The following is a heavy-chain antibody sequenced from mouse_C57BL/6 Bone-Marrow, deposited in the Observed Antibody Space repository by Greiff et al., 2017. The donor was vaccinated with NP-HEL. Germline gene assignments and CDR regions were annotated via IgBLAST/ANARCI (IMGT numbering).Heavy chain of an antibody. V-gene: IGHV1-59*01. D-gene: IGHD1-1*01. CDR2: IDPSDSYT. Sequence: VQLQQPGAELVRPGTSVKLSCKASGYTFTSYWMHWVKQRPGQGLEWIGVIDPSDSYTNYNQKFKGKATLTVDTSSSTAYMQLSSLTSEDSAVYYCAREDYYYARGFAYWGQGTLVTVSA. CDR3: AREDYYYARGFAY. J-gene: IGHJ3*01. CDR1: GYTFTSYW.